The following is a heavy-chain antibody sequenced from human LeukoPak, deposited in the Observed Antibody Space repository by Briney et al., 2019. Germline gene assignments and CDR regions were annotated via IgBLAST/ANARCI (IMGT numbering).Heavy chain of an antibody. CDR2: VRSKAYGGTT. CDR1: GFTFGDYA. CDR3: TRDPPRGIVVVPAADY. V-gene: IGHV3-49*03. D-gene: IGHD2-2*01. J-gene: IGHJ4*02. Sequence: GGSLRLSCTASGFTFGDYAMSWFRQAPGKGVEWVGFVRSKAYGGTTEYAASVKGRFTISRDDSKSIAYLQMNSLKTEDTAVYYCTRDPPRGIVVVPAADYWGQGTLVTVSS.